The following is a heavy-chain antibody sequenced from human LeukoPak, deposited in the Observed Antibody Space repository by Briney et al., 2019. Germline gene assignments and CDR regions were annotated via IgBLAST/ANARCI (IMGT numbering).Heavy chain of an antibody. Sequence: GGSLRLSCVASGFTFNSYTLHWVRQAPGKGLEWVAVMSYDGSHEYHADSVKGRFTISRDNSKNTLYLQMNSLRAEDTAIYFCARDVGGYAFDYWGQGTLVTVSS. J-gene: IGHJ4*02. V-gene: IGHV3-30*04. CDR2: MSYDGSHE. CDR3: ARDVGGYAFDY. CDR1: GFTFNSYT. D-gene: IGHD5-12*01.